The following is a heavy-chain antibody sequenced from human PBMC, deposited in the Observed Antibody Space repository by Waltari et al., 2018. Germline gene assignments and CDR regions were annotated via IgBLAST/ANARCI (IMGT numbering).Heavy chain of an antibody. J-gene: IGHJ4*02. D-gene: IGHD4-17*01. V-gene: IGHV3-48*03. CDR1: GFSLGDYG. CDR3: ARVWGVTTSDF. CDR2: ISSSGPTI. Sequence: EVQLVESGGGLVQPGGSMRLSCAAPGFSLGDYGMIWVRQAPGKGLEWLSFISSSGPTIHYADSVKGRFTVSRDNTKNSLSLQMNSLRAEDTAVYYCARVWGVTTSDFWGQGTLVTVSS.